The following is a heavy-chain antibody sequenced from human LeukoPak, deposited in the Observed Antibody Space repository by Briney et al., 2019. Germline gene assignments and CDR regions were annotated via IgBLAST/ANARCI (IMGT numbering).Heavy chain of an antibody. J-gene: IGHJ5*02. CDR2: ISSSSTI. Sequence: GALRLSCAASGFTFSSYSMNWVRQAPGKGLEWVSYISSSSTIYYADSVKGRFTISRDNAKNSLYLQMNSLRAEDTAVYYCASYCSSTSCYPNWFDPWGQGTLVTVSS. D-gene: IGHD2-2*01. CDR1: GFTFSSYS. CDR3: ASYCSSTSCYPNWFDP. V-gene: IGHV3-48*01.